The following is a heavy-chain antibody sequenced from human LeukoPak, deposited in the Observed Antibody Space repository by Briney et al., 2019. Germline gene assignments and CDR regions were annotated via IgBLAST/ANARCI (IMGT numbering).Heavy chain of an antibody. CDR3: ARDVTHSTYDFWSGYQYFDY. CDR1: GYTFTXYG. V-gene: IGHV1-18*01. J-gene: IGHJ4*02. Sequence: VKVSCKAXGYTFTXYGISWVRQAPGQGLEWMGWISAYNGNTNYAQKLQGRVTMTTDTSTSTAYMELRSLRSDDTAVYYCARDVTHSTYDFWSGYQYFDYWGQGTLVTVSS. CDR2: ISAYNGNT. D-gene: IGHD3-3*01.